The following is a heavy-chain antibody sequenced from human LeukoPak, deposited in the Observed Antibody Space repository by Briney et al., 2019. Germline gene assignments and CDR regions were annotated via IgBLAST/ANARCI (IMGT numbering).Heavy chain of an antibody. V-gene: IGHV3-23*01. Sequence: GGSLRLSCAASGFTISSYAMSWVRQAPGKELEWVSAISGSGGSTYYADSVKGRFTISRDSSKNTLYLQMNSLRAEDTAVYYCAKAAYSYGLPVDYWGQGTLVTVSS. D-gene: IGHD5-18*01. CDR2: ISGSGGST. J-gene: IGHJ4*02. CDR1: GFTISSYA. CDR3: AKAAYSYGLPVDY.